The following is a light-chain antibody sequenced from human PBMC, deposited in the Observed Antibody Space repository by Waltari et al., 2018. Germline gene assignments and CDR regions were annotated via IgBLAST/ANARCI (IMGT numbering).Light chain of an antibody. J-gene: IGLJ2*01. Sequence: QSALTQPASVSGSPGQSITISCTGTSSDVGNYHRVSWYQKNPGKAPQLIIYEINMWPSGISNRFSGSKSGNTASLTISGLQAEDEADYYCCSYVTGGTLVFGGGTRLTVL. V-gene: IGLV2-23*02. CDR3: CSYVTGGTLV. CDR2: EIN. CDR1: SSDVGNYHR.